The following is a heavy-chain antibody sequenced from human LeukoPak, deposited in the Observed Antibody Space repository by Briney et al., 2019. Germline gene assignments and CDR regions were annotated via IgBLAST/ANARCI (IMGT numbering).Heavy chain of an antibody. V-gene: IGHV1-46*01. Sequence: ASVKVSCKASGYTFTSYYMHWVRQAPGQGLEWVGIINPSGGSTSYAQKFQGRVTMTRDMSTSTVYMELSSLRSEDTAVYYCARSEGATIDAFDIWGQGTMVTVSS. CDR3: ARSEGATIDAFDI. CDR2: INPSGGST. J-gene: IGHJ3*02. CDR1: GYTFTSYY. D-gene: IGHD1-26*01.